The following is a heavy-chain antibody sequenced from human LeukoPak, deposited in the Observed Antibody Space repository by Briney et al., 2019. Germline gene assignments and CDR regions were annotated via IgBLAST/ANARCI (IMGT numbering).Heavy chain of an antibody. V-gene: IGHV3-23*01. J-gene: IGHJ2*01. CDR1: GFTFSSYA. CDR2: IVGSGAST. Sequence: GGSLRLSCAASGFTFSSYAMSWVRQAPGKGLEWVSAIVGSGASTYYADSVKGRFTISRDNSRNTLHLQMNSLRAEDTAIYHCAKVRVVGDYNWFFDLWGRGTLVTVSS. CDR3: AKVRVVGDYNWFFDL. D-gene: IGHD4-17*01.